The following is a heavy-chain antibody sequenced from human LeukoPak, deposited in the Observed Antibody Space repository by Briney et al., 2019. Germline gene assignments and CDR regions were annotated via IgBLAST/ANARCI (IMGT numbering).Heavy chain of an antibody. Sequence: SVKVSCKASGGTFSSYAISWVRQAPGQGLEWMGGIIPIFGTANYAQKFQGRVTITADESTSTAYMELSSLRSEDTAVYYCARDPSMVRGVMVDWGQGTLVTVSS. CDR2: IIPIFGTA. CDR1: GGTFSSYA. D-gene: IGHD3-10*01. J-gene: IGHJ4*02. V-gene: IGHV1-69*13. CDR3: ARDPSMVRGVMVD.